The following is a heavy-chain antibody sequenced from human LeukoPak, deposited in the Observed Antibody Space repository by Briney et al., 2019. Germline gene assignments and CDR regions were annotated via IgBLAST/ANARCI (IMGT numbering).Heavy chain of an antibody. Sequence: GTSVKVSCKASGFTFSNSAVQWVLQARGQRLEWIGWIVVGSGNTNYAQKFQERVTITRDMSTSTAYMELSSLRSEDTAVYYCAVDVIYESDWGQGTLVTVSS. CDR2: IVVGSGNT. J-gene: IGHJ4*02. D-gene: IGHD2/OR15-2a*01. V-gene: IGHV1-58*01. CDR1: GFTFSNSA. CDR3: AVDVIYESD.